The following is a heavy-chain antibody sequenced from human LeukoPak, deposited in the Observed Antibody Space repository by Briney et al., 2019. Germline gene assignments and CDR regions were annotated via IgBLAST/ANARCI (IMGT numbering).Heavy chain of an antibody. Sequence: PGGSLRLSCAPSGVTFSSYSMNCVRQAPGKGLEGVSYISGRSSTKYYADSVTGRFTISRDNAENSLYLQMNRLRVEDTAVYYCARVRLDSGAYSLYYWGQGTLVTVSS. D-gene: IGHD3-10*01. CDR2: ISGRSSTK. CDR1: GVTFSSYS. J-gene: IGHJ4*02. V-gene: IGHV3-48*01. CDR3: ARVRLDSGAYSLYY.